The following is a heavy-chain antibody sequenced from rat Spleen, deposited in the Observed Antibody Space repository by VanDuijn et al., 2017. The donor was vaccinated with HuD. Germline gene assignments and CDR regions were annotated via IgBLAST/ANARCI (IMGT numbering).Heavy chain of an antibody. Sequence: EVQLVETGGGLVQPGRSLKLSCVASGFTFSSFWMYWIRQAPGKGLEWVSSINTDGGSTYYSDSVRGRFTISRENAENTVYLQMDSLRSEDTATYYCARHGRGERTYYYVMDVWGQGASVTVSS. D-gene: IGHD1-12*02. J-gene: IGHJ4*01. CDR1: GFTFSSFW. CDR2: INTDGGST. CDR3: ARHGRGERTYYYVMDV. V-gene: IGHV5-58*01.